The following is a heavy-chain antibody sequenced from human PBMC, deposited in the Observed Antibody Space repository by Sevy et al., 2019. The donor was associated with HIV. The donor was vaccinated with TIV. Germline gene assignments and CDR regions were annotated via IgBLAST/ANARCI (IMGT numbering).Heavy chain of an antibody. Sequence: SETLSLTCTVSGDSISSDYYWGWIRQPPGKGLEWIGSIYRSGSSYYNPSLKSGVTISLDTSKNQFSLNLTSVTAADTAVYYCAREGITMLRGAFRYWGQGTLVTVSS. J-gene: IGHJ4*02. CDR2: IYRSGSS. CDR1: GDSISSDYY. D-gene: IGHD3-10*01. CDR3: AREGITMLRGAFRY. V-gene: IGHV4-38-2*02.